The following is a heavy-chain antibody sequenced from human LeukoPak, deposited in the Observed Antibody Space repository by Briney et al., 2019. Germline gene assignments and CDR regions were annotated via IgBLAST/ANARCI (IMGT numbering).Heavy chain of an antibody. D-gene: IGHD7-27*01. CDR1: RFTFSSYA. CDR2: ISSNGGST. Sequence: GVSLRLSCAASRFTFSSYAMHWVRQAPGKGLEYVSAISSNGGSTYYANSVKGRFTISRDNSKNTLYLQMGSLRAEDMAVYYCARGGAGESADIWGQGTMVTVSS. V-gene: IGHV3-64*01. CDR3: ARGGAGESADI. J-gene: IGHJ3*02.